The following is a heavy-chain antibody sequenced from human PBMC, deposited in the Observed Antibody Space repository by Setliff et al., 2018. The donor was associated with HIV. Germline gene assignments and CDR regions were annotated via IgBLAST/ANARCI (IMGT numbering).Heavy chain of an antibody. V-gene: IGHV4-39*07. CDR3: ARATVAIFGVVTAILHYFDY. J-gene: IGHJ4*02. CDR1: GGSISSSSYY. D-gene: IGHD3-3*01. Sequence: KPSETLSLTCTVSGGSISSSSYYWGWIRQPPGKGLEWLGSIYYSGSAYYNPSLKSRVTISVDTSKNQFSLKLSSVTAADTAVYYCARATVAIFGVVTAILHYFDYWGQGTLVTVSS. CDR2: IYYSGSA.